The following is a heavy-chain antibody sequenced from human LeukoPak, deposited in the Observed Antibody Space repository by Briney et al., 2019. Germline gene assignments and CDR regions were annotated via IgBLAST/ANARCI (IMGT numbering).Heavy chain of an antibody. CDR3: ARRYSSSWYSYFDY. D-gene: IGHD6-13*01. Sequence: SETLSLTCTVSGGSISSYYWSWIRQPPGKGLEWTGYIYYSGSTNYNPSLKSRVTISVDTSKNQFSLKLSSVTAADTAVYYCARRYSSSWYSYFDYWGQGTLVTVSS. CDR2: IYYSGST. CDR1: GGSISSYY. V-gene: IGHV4-59*08. J-gene: IGHJ4*02.